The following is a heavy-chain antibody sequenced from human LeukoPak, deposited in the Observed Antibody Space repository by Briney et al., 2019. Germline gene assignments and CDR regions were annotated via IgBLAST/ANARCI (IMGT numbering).Heavy chain of an antibody. V-gene: IGHV4-34*01. D-gene: IGHD3-10*01. CDR1: GGSFSGYY. CDR3: AGSQTAFWFGELRLSGAFDI. Sequence: PSETLSLTCAVYGGSFSGYYWSWIRQPPGKGLEWIGEINHSGSTNYNPSLKSRVTISVDTSKNQFSLKLSSVTAADTAVYYCAGSQTAFWFGELRLSGAFDIWGHGTMVTVSS. J-gene: IGHJ3*02. CDR2: INHSGST.